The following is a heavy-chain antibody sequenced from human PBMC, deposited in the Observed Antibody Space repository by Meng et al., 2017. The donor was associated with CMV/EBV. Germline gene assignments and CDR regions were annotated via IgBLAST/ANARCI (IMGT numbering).Heavy chain of an antibody. CDR1: GYTFTSYW. D-gene: IGHD3-16*01. J-gene: IGHJ4*02. CDR2: MYPRDSDI. Sequence: KVSCKASGYTFTSYWIGWVRQTPEKGLEWMGIMYPRDSDIRYSPSFQGQVTISADESISTAYLQWSTLKASDTAIYYCARPTVVGGRPRTFDYWGQGTLVTVSS. CDR3: ARPTVVGGRPRTFDY. V-gene: IGHV5-51*01.